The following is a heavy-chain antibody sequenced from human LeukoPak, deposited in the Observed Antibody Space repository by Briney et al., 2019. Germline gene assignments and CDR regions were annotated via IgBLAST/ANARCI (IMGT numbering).Heavy chain of an antibody. D-gene: IGHD3-9*01. Sequence: SETLSLTCTVSGGSISSYYWSWIRQPPGKGLEWIGYIYYSGSTNYNPSLKSRVTISVDTSKNQFSLKLSSVTAADTAVYYCARGLVLRYFDWLLIPNYFDYWGQGTLVTVSS. CDR2: IYYSGST. CDR1: GGSISSYY. V-gene: IGHV4-59*12. CDR3: ARGLVLRYFDWLLIPNYFDY. J-gene: IGHJ4*02.